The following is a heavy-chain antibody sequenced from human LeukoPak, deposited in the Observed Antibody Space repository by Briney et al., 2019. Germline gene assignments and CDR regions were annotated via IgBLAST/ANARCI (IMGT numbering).Heavy chain of an antibody. V-gene: IGHV3-30*02. D-gene: IGHD2-15*01. CDR1: GFTFGDYA. CDR2: IRYDGSNK. Sequence: GGSLRLSCTASGFTFGDYAMSWVRQAPGKGLEWVAFIRYDGSNKYYADSVKGRFTISRDNSKNTLYLQMNSLRAEDTAVYYCAKDLAATYGRWYFDYWGQGTLVTVSS. CDR3: AKDLAATYGRWYFDY. J-gene: IGHJ4*02.